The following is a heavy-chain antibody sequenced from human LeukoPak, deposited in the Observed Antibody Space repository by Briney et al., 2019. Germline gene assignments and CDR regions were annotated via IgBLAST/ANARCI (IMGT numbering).Heavy chain of an antibody. J-gene: IGHJ5*02. Sequence: SVKVSCKASGGTFISYAISWVRQAPGQGLEWMGGIIPIFGTANYAQKFQGRVTITADKSTSTAYMELSSLRSEDTAVYYCARDRVGATNWFDPWGQGTLVTVSS. D-gene: IGHD1-26*01. CDR3: ARDRVGATNWFDP. CDR1: GGTFISYA. CDR2: IIPIFGTA. V-gene: IGHV1-69*06.